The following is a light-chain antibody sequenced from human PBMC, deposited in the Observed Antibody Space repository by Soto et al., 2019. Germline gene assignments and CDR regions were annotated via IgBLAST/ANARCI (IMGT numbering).Light chain of an antibody. Sequence: DMHMTQSTSSVSASVGHRINITCRASQGISSWLAWYQQKAVKAPNLLMYAASSLQSGVPSRFRGSGSGTDCTLTISCLQPEAWETDYCQQATCFPITFGHGTQVEIK. CDR1: QGISSW. CDR2: AAS. J-gene: IGKJ5*01. CDR3: QQATCFPIT. V-gene: IGKV1-12*01.